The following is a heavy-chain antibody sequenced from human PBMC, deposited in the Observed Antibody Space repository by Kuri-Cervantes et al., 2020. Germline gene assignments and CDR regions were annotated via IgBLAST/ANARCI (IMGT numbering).Heavy chain of an antibody. CDR2: INYSGTT. Sequence: SETLSLTCTVSSGSISSGTFYWGWIRQPPGKGLEWIGNINYSGTTNYNPSLKSRVTISVDTSKNQFSLKLSSVTAADTAVYYCARVGDFIAVAGTRGPNDYRGQGTLVTVSS. J-gene: IGHJ4*02. CDR3: ARVGDFIAVAGTRGPNDY. D-gene: IGHD6-19*01. V-gene: IGHV4-39*07. CDR1: SGSISSGTFY.